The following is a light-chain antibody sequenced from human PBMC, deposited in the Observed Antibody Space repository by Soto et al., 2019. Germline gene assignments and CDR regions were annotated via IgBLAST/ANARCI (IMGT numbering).Light chain of an antibody. CDR1: QSVSNNY. CDR2: DAS. Sequence: EIVLTQSPGTPSLSPGERATLSCRPSQSVSNNYLAWYQQRPGQAPRLLIYDASNRATGIPARFSGSGSGTDFTLTISSLEPEDFAVYYCQHRNNRPFSFGPGTKVDIK. CDR3: QHRNNRPFS. J-gene: IGKJ3*01. V-gene: IGKV3-11*01.